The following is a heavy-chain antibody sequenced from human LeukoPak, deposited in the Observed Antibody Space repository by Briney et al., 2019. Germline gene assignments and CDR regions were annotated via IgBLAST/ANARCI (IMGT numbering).Heavy chain of an antibody. Sequence: PGGSLRLSCAASGFTFSSYAVHWVRQAPGKGLEWVAFIRYDGTNEYYADSVKGRFTISRDNSKNMLYLQMNSLRDEDTAVYYCAKGGNRGLQLYLDVWGKGTTVTVSS. J-gene: IGHJ6*03. CDR3: AKGGNRGLQLYLDV. V-gene: IGHV3-30*02. D-gene: IGHD2-15*01. CDR1: GFTFSSYA. CDR2: IRYDGTNE.